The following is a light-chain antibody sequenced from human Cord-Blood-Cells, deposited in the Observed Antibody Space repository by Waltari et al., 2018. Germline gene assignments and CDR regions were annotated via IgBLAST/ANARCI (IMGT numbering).Light chain of an antibody. V-gene: IGKV1-27*01. CDR1: QAISNY. CDR2: VAS. CDR3: EKYNSAPRT. Sequence: DIQMTQSPSSLSASLRDRVTITCRARQAISNYLACYQQKPGKVPKFLIYVASTLQSGVPSRFSGSGSVTVLSLTISSLLPEDVATSYCEKYNSAPRTFGQGTKVEIK. J-gene: IGKJ1*01.